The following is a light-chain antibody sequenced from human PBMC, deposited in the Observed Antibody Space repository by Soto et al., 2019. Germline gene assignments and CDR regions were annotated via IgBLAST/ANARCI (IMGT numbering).Light chain of an antibody. CDR3: QQYESTPPT. J-gene: IGKJ2*01. CDR2: WAS. CDR1: QSVLYNSNNKNY. Sequence: DIVMTQSPDSLAVSLGERDTINCKSSQSVLYNSNNKNYLAWYQQRPGQPPKLLIYWASTRESGVPDRFSGSGSGTDFTLTITSLQAEDVAVYYCQQYESTPPTLGQGTKLEIK. V-gene: IGKV4-1*01.